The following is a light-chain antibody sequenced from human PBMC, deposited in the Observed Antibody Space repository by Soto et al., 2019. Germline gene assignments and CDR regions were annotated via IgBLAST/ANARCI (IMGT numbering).Light chain of an antibody. CDR2: DAS. Sequence: DIPMTQSPSTLAASVGDRVTLNCRASQSISSWLAWYQQKPGKAPHTLIYDASSLKSGVPARFSGSGSGTEFTLTISSLQPDDFATYYYQQYNTYSTFGQGTRLEIK. CDR1: QSISSW. V-gene: IGKV1-5*01. J-gene: IGKJ5*01. CDR3: QQYNTYST.